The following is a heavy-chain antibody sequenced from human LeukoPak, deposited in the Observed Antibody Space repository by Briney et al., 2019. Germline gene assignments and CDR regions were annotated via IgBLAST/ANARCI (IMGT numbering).Heavy chain of an antibody. J-gene: IGHJ6*02. V-gene: IGHV4-59*08. CDR2: IYYSGSP. CDR1: GASISSYY. Sequence: PSETLSFTCTVSGASISSYYWGWIRQAPGKGPEWIGYIYYSGSPNYTPSLKSRVTISEDTSKNQFSLGLSSVTAADTAVYYCPRLMYYSDSGSYGMDVWGQGTTVTVSS. D-gene: IGHD3-10*01. CDR3: PRLMYYSDSGSYGMDV.